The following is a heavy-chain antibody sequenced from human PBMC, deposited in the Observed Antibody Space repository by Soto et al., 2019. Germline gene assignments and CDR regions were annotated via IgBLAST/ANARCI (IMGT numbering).Heavy chain of an antibody. D-gene: IGHD3-9*01. J-gene: IGHJ3*01. CDR1: GFTFSTYG. Sequence: QVRLVEFGGGVVQPGNSLRLSCAASGFTFSTYGMHWVRQAPGKGLEWVAHIWHDGSNTYYIDSVKGRFTISRDNSKNTLYLQMNSLRAEDTGVYYCATEIDWLHAFDFWGQGTMVTVSS. CDR3: ATEIDWLHAFDF. CDR2: IWHDGSNT. V-gene: IGHV3-33*01.